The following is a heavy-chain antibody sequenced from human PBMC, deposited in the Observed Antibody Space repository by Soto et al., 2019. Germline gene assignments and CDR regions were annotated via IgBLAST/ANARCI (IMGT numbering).Heavy chain of an antibody. CDR1: GGSISGYY. Sequence: SETLSLTSTVSGGSISGYYWSWIRQPPGKVLEWIGYMYNTGSTVYNPSFKSRVTISVDTSKNQFSLKLNSVTAADTAVYYCARDLWGYCGTDCYPLDVWGQGTTVS. V-gene: IGHV4-59*01. CDR2: MYNTGST. D-gene: IGHD2-21*02. CDR3: ARDLWGYCGTDCYPLDV. J-gene: IGHJ6*02.